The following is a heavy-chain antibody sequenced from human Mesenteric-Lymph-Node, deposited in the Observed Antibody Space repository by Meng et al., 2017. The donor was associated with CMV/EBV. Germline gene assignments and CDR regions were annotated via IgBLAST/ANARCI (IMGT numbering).Heavy chain of an antibody. CDR3: AKPLLLLGFDY. CDR2: ISASSSYI. D-gene: IGHD2-2*01. CDR1: GFTFTSHT. V-gene: IGHV3-21*01. Sequence: GVSLKISCVVSGFTFTSHTMNWVRQSPEKGLEWVSSISASSSYIYYADSVKGRFTISRDNSKNTLYLQMNSLRAEGTAVYYCAKPLLLLGFDYWGQGTLVTVSS. J-gene: IGHJ4*02.